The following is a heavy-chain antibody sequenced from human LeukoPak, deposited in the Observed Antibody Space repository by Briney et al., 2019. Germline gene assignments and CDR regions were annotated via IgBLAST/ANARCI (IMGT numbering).Heavy chain of an antibody. J-gene: IGHJ4*02. Sequence: GGSLRLSCAASGFAFSTYGMHWVRQAPGKGLEWVAVISHDGSNKYYADSVKGRFTISRDNSKNTLYLQMNSLRAEDTAVYYCARDRDYDILTGSYFDYWGQGTLVTVSS. CDR2: ISHDGSNK. CDR1: GFAFSTYG. CDR3: ARDRDYDILTGSYFDY. D-gene: IGHD3-9*01. V-gene: IGHV3-30*03.